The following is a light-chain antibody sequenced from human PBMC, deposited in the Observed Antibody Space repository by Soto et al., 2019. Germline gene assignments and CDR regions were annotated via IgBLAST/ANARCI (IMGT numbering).Light chain of an antibody. CDR2: LGS. V-gene: IGKV2-28*01. Sequence: DFVMTQSPLSLPVTPGEPASISCRSSQSLLHSNGYNYLDWYLQQPGQSPQLLIYLGSNRASGVPDRFSGSGSGTDFTLKISRVEAEDVGVYYCMQPLQSWTFGPGTKVEIK. CDR3: MQPLQSWT. CDR1: QSLLHSNGYNY. J-gene: IGKJ1*01.